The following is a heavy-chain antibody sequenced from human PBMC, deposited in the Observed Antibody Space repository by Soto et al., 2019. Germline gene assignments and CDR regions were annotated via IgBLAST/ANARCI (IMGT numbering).Heavy chain of an antibody. Sequence: SETLSLTCTVSGGSISSSSYYWGWIRQPPGKGLEWIGSIYYSGSTYYNPSLKSRVTISVDTSKNQFSLKLSSVTAADTAVYYCARHSRDRIEYNWNPFDYWGQGTLVTVSS. CDR2: IYYSGST. V-gene: IGHV4-39*01. D-gene: IGHD1-20*01. CDR3: ARHSRDRIEYNWNPFDY. CDR1: GGSISSSSYY. J-gene: IGHJ4*02.